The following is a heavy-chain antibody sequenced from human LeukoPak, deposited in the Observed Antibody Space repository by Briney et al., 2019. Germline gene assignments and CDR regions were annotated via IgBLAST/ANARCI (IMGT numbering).Heavy chain of an antibody. CDR2: IGSSSSPI. D-gene: IGHD2-2*02. Sequence: GGSLRLSCAASGFTFGSHTMNWVRQAPGKGLEWVSYIGSSSSPIYYADSVKGRFTIYRDNAKKSLYLQMNNLRAEDTAVYYCARVGYCSSNNCYKAFDLWGQGTMVTVSS. V-gene: IGHV3-48*01. CDR1: GFTFGSHT. J-gene: IGHJ3*01. CDR3: ARVGYCSSNNCYKAFDL.